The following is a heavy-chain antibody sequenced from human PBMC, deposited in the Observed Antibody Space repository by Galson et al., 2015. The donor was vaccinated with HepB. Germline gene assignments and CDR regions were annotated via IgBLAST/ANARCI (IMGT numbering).Heavy chain of an antibody. J-gene: IGHJ6*02. CDR3: ARRDPHGGSMGYYGMDV. D-gene: IGHD4-23*01. CDR1: GFTFSSYS. Sequence: SLRLSCAASGFTFSSYSMNWVRQAPGKGLEWVSYISSSSSTIYYADSVEGRFTISRDNAKNSLYLQMNSLKASDTAMYYCARRDPHGGSMGYYGMDVWGQGTTATVSS. V-gene: IGHV3-48*01. CDR2: ISSSSSTI.